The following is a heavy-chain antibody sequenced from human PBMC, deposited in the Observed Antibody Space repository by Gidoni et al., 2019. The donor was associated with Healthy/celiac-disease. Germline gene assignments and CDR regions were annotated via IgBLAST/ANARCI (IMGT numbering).Heavy chain of an antibody. CDR1: GFPFSRYA. CDR2: ISYDGSNK. J-gene: IGHJ6*02. V-gene: IGHV3-30*01. CDR3: AREEQLVPGYYYYGMDV. D-gene: IGHD6-6*01. Sequence: QVQLVESGGGVVQHGRSLRLSCAASGFPFSRYAMHWVRQAPGKGLEWVAVISYDGSNKYYADSVKGRFTNSRDNSKNTLYLQMNSLRAEDTAVYYCAREEQLVPGYYYYGMDVWGQGTTVTVSS.